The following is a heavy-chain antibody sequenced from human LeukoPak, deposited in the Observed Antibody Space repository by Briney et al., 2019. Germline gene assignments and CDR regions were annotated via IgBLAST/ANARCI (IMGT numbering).Heavy chain of an antibody. Sequence: SVTVSFTASGGTFISYAISWVRQAPGQGLEWLGRIIPILGIANYAQKFQGRVTITADKSTSTAYMELSSLRSEDTAVYYCARVVQSGSYHDDYWGQGTLVTVSS. CDR2: IIPILGIA. CDR1: GGTFISYA. V-gene: IGHV1-69*04. D-gene: IGHD1-26*01. CDR3: ARVVQSGSYHDDY. J-gene: IGHJ4*02.